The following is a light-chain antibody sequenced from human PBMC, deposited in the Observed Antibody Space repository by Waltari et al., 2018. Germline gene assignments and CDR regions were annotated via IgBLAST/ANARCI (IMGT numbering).Light chain of an antibody. CDR1: GPNIRAGYD. CDR3: QSYDTSLSVV. Sequence: QSVLTQPPSVSGAPGQRVTISCTGSGPNIRAGYDVHWYQQLPRAAPKLLIYGTSTRPLGVPDRFFGSKSGTSASLAITGLQAEDEADYYCQSYDTSLSVVFGGGTKLTVL. J-gene: IGLJ3*02. V-gene: IGLV1-40*01. CDR2: GTS.